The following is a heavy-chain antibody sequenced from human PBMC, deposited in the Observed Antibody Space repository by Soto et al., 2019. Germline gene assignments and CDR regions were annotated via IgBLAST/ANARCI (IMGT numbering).Heavy chain of an antibody. CDR1: GFTFSSYW. Sequence: GGSLRLSCAASGFTFSSYWMHWVRQAPGKGLVWVSRINSDGSSTSYADSVKGRFTISRDNAKNTLYLQMNSLRAEDTAVYYCARGNRGGYSYGFSGGIYYFDYWGQGTLVTVSS. J-gene: IGHJ4*02. D-gene: IGHD5-18*01. CDR3: ARGNRGGYSYGFSGGIYYFDY. V-gene: IGHV3-74*01. CDR2: INSDGSST.